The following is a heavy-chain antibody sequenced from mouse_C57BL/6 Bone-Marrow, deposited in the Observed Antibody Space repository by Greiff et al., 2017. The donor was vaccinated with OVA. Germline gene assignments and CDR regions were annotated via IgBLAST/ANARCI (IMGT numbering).Heavy chain of an antibody. CDR1: GYTFTSYG. V-gene: IGHV1-81*01. Sequence: VQRVESGAELARPGASVKLSCKASGYTFTSYGISWVKQRTGQGLEWIGEIYPRRGNTYYTGKFKGKATLTADKSSTTAYMELRSLTSEDSAVEFCAREAYYSNPYYFDDWGQGTTLTVSS. CDR2: IYPRRGNT. CDR3: AREAYYSNPYYFDD. D-gene: IGHD2-5*01. J-gene: IGHJ2*01.